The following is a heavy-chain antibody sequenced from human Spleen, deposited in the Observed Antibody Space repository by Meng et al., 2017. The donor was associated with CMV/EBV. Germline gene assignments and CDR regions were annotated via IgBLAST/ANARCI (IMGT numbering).Heavy chain of an antibody. CDR2: ISSSRSHI. J-gene: IGHJ6*02. CDR1: DFIFSTFS. D-gene: IGHD3-10*01. CDR3: ARERPMVRGNFPHNYYGMDV. Sequence: GGSLSLSFVASDFIFSTFSMNCVRQAPGKGFEWVSHISSSRSHIYYADSVMGRFTIPRDNSKKSLFLQIHSRRAEDTAVYYCARERPMVRGNFPHNYYGMDVWGQGTTVTVSS. V-gene: IGHV3-21*01.